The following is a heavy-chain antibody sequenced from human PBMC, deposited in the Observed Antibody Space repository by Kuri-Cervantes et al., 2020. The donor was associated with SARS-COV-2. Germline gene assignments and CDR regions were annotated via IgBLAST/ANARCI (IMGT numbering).Heavy chain of an antibody. D-gene: IGHD3-3*01. V-gene: IGHV3-30-3*01. J-gene: IGHJ4*02. Sequence: LSLTCAASGFTFSSYAMHWVRQAPGKGLEWVAVISYDGSNKYYADSVKGRFTISRDNSKNTLYLQMNSLRAEDTAVYYCARGLLEWLSYFDYWGQGTLVTVSS. CDR1: GFTFSSYA. CDR3: ARGLLEWLSYFDY. CDR2: ISYDGSNK.